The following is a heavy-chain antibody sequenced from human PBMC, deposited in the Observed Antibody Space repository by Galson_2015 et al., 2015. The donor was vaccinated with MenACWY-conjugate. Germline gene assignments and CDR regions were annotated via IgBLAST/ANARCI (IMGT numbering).Heavy chain of an antibody. Sequence: VNVYCRASADTFTNYVIHWVGPAPGHGLEWMGWIIAGNGNTKFSQNFQGRFTITRDTSVNTIYMDLSSLSSEDTAVYYCARNFYASNGYYNYCGQGTLVTVSS. D-gene: IGHD3-3*01. V-gene: IGHV1-3*01. J-gene: IGHJ4*02. CDR2: IIAGNGNT. CDR1: ADTFTNYV. CDR3: ARNFYASNGYYNY.